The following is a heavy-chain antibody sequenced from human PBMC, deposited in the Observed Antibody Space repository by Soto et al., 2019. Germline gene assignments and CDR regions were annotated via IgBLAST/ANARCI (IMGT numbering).Heavy chain of an antibody. J-gene: IGHJ5*02. D-gene: IGHD3-22*01. V-gene: IGHV1-18*01. Sequence: ASVKVSCKASGYTFISYGISWVRQAPGQGLEWMGWVSAYNGNTNYAQKFQGRVTMTTDTATHTAYMELSSLRSDDTAVYYCARVQRDYERSGYYWLDPWGQGTLVTVSS. CDR1: GYTFISYG. CDR3: ARVQRDYERSGYYWLDP. CDR2: VSAYNGNT.